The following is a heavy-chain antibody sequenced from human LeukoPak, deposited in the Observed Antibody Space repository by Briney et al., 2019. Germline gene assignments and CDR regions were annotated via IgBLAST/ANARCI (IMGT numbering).Heavy chain of an antibody. CDR3: ARGLSRSKDI. V-gene: IGHV4-4*07. J-gene: IGHJ3*02. Sequence: SETLSLTCTVSGGSMSSYYWSWMRQPAGKGLEWIGRVYTSGNTNYNPSLKSRVTMSVDTSKNQFSLKLTSVTAADTAVYYCARGLSRSKDIWGQGTMVTVSS. CDR1: GGSMSSYY. CDR2: VYTSGNT.